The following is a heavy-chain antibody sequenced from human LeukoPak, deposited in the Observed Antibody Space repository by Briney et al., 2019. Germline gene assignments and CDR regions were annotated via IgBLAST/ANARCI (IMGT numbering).Heavy chain of an antibody. CDR3: AREIKTYYYYYMDV. Sequence: SGTLSLTCTVSGASIGSHNWWWSWVRQPPGKGLEWIGEIYHSGTTNYNPSLKSRVTISVDTSKNQFSLKLSSVTAADTAVYYCAREIKTYYYYYMDVWGKGTTVTVSS. J-gene: IGHJ6*03. CDR2: IYHSGTT. V-gene: IGHV4-4*02. CDR1: GASIGSHNW.